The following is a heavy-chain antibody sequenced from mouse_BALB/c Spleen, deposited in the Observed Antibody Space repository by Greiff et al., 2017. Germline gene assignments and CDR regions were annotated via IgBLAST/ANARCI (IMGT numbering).Heavy chain of an antibody. J-gene: IGHJ2*01. Sequence: VQLQQSASELARPGASVKMSCKASGYTFTSYTMHWVKQRPGQGLEWIGYINPSSGYTEYNQKFKDKTTLTADKSSSTAYMQLSSLTSEDSAVYYCARSLLHFDYWGQGTTLTVSS. D-gene: IGHD1-2*01. CDR1: GYTFTSYT. CDR3: ARSLLHFDY. V-gene: IGHV1-4*02. CDR2: INPSSGYT.